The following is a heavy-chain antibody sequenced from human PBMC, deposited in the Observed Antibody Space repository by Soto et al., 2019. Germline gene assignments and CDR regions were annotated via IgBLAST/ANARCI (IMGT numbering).Heavy chain of an antibody. CDR1: GGTFSSYA. Sequence: SVKVSCKASGGTFSSYAISWVRQAPGQGLEWMGGIIPIFGTANYAQKFQGRVTITADESTSTAYMELSSLRSEDTAVYYCARGPPYYYNSSGPKVDYFDYWGQGTLVTVSS. CDR2: IIPIFGTA. D-gene: IGHD3-22*01. J-gene: IGHJ4*02. CDR3: ARGPPYYYNSSGPKVDYFDY. V-gene: IGHV1-69*13.